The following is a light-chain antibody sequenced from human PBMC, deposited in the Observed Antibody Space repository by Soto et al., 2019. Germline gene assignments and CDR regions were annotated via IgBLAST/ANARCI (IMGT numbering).Light chain of an antibody. J-gene: IGLJ3*02. CDR3: CSGADSIAWV. V-gene: IGLV2-11*01. CDR1: SGDAGAFGF. CDR2: YTS. Sequence: QSALAQPRSVSGSPGQSVTISCTRTSGDAGAFGFVSWFQQHPGKAPKLIMYYTSERPSGVPDRFSGSKSGNTVSLTISGLQAEDEADYYCCSGADSIAWVFGGGTKLTVL.